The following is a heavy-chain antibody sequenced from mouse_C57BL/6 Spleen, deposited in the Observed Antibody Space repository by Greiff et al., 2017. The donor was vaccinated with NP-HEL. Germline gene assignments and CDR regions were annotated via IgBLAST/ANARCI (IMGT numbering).Heavy chain of an antibody. J-gene: IGHJ1*03. V-gene: IGHV1-15*01. CDR2: IYPETGGT. Sequence: VKLMESGAELVRPGASVTLSCKASGYTFTDYEMHWVKQTPVHGLEWIGAIYPETGGTAYNQKFKGKAILTADKSSSTAYMELRSLTSEDSAVYYCTRNLLYYYGSSYWYFDVWGTGTTVTVSS. D-gene: IGHD1-1*01. CDR3: TRNLLYYYGSSYWYFDV. CDR1: GYTFTDYE.